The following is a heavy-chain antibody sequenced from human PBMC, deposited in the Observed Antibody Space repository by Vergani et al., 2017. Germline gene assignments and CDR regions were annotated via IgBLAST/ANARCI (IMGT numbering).Heavy chain of an antibody. Sequence: QVQLVESGGGVVQPGRSLRLSCAASGFTFSSYGMHWVRQAPGKGLEWVAVISYDGSNKYHADSVKGRFTISRDNSKNTLYLQMNSLRAEDTAVYYCAKDFMGYGDSPGPERALVGYWGQGTLVTVSS. J-gene: IGHJ4*02. CDR1: GFTFSSYG. V-gene: IGHV3-30*18. CDR3: AKDFMGYGDSPGPERALVGY. CDR2: ISYDGSNK. D-gene: IGHD4-17*01.